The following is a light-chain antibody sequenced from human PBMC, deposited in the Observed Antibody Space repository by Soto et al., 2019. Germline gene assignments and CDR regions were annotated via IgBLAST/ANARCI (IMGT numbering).Light chain of an antibody. CDR2: DVS. CDR3: SSYTSSGTQV. Sequence: QSALTQPASVSGSPGQSITISCTGTSSDVGGYKYVSWYQQHPGKAPKLMIYDVSNRPSGVSNRFSGSKSGNTASLTISGPQAEDEADYYCSSYTSSGTQVFGTGTKVTVL. J-gene: IGLJ1*01. CDR1: SSDVGGYKY. V-gene: IGLV2-14*01.